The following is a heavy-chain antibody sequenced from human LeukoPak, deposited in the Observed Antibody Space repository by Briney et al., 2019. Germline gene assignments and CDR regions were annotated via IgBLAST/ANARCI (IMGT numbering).Heavy chain of an antibody. J-gene: IGHJ5*02. Sequence: SETLSLTCAVYGGSFSGYYWSWIRQPPGKGLEWIGEINHSGSTNYNPSLKSRVTISVDTSKNQFSLKLSSVTAADTAVYYCARGNPIVVVIRKFFGWFDPWGQGTLVTVSS. CDR1: GGSFSGYY. D-gene: IGHD3-22*01. CDR2: INHSGST. CDR3: ARGNPIVVVIRKFFGWFDP. V-gene: IGHV4-34*01.